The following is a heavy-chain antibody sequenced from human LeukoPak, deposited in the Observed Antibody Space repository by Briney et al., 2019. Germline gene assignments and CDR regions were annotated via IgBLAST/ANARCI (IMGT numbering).Heavy chain of an antibody. CDR2: ISGSGGSP. Sequence: GGSLRLSSAASGFTLSSYTMSWVPHAPGKGLESVSAISGSGGSPYYADSVKGRFTISRDNSKNTLYLQMNSLRAEDTAVYYCAKAYPYYDLWSGYYDYWGQGTLVTVSS. CDR3: AKAYPYYDLWSGYYDY. CDR1: GFTLSSYT. V-gene: IGHV3-23*01. J-gene: IGHJ4*02. D-gene: IGHD3-3*01.